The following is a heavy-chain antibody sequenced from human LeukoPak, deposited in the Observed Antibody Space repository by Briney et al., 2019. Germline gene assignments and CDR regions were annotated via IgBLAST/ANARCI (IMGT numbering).Heavy chain of an antibody. J-gene: IGHJ4*02. CDR1: GASISYYY. V-gene: IGHV4-59*08. Sequence: SETLSLTCTVSGASISYYYWSWIRQPPGKGLDWIGYIYYSGSTNYNPSLKSRVTISVDTSKNQFSLKLIPMTAIDTALYYCARLTCSGGSCYDGYWGQGTLVTVSS. D-gene: IGHD2-15*01. CDR2: IYYSGST. CDR3: ARLTCSGGSCYDGY.